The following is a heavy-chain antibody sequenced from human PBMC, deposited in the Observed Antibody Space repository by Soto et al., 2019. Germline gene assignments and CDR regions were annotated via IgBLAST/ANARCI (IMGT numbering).Heavy chain of an antibody. D-gene: IGHD3-10*01. CDR1: GYTFTSYG. CDR3: ASDTSRGEYDY. V-gene: IGHV1-18*01. J-gene: IGHJ4*02. CDR2: INVYNGNT. Sequence: QVQLVQSGAEVKKPGASVKVSCTASGYTFTSYGISWVRQAPGQGLEWMGWINVYNGNTNYAQKLKGRVTMTTDTSTSTADLDLRSLRSDDPAVYFCASDTSRGEYDYWGQGTMVTVSS.